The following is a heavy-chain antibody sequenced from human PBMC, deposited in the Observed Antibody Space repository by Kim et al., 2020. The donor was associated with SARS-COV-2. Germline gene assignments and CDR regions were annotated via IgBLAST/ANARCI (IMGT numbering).Heavy chain of an antibody. Sequence: SETLSLTCTVSGGSISSYYWSWIRQPPGKGLEWIGYIYYSGSTNYNPSLKSRVTISVDTSKNQFSLKLSSVTAADTAVYYCARHSIQDLGYCSGGSCFPYFDYWGQGTLVTVSS. CDR2: IYYSGST. V-gene: IGHV4-59*08. CDR3: ARHSIQDLGYCSGGSCFPYFDY. D-gene: IGHD2-15*01. J-gene: IGHJ4*02. CDR1: GGSISSYY.